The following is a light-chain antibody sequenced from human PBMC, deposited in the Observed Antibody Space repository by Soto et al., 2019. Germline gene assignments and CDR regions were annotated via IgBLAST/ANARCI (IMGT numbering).Light chain of an antibody. CDR2: DAS. J-gene: IGKJ1*01. CDR3: LRYNAFSQT. V-gene: IGKV1-5*01. Sequence: DIQMTQSPSTLSASVGDRVTITCRASQSMNDWLAWYQQKPGKAPKVLIYDASSLQSGVPSRFSGSGSGTEFTLKIDSLQPDDVATYYCLRYNAFSQTFGQGTKVDIK. CDR1: QSMNDW.